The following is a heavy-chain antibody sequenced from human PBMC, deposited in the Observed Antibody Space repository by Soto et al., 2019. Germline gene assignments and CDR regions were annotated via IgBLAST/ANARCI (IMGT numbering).Heavy chain of an antibody. CDR3: ARDRSGHLDY. Sequence: SETLSLPCTVSGGSLSSGGYYWSWIRQHPGKGLEWIGYIYYSGSTYYNPSLKSRVTISVDTSKNQFSLKLSSVTAADTAVYYCARDRSGHLDYWGQGTLVTVSS. CDR1: GGSLSSGGYY. V-gene: IGHV4-31*03. CDR2: IYYSGST. J-gene: IGHJ4*02.